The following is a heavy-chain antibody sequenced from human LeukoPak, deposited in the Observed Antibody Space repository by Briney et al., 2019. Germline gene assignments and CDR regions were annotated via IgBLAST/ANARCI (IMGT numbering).Heavy chain of an antibody. CDR1: GGTFSSYA. Sequence: ASVKVSCKASGGTFSSYAISWVRQAPGQGPEWMGGIIPIFGTANYAQKFQGRVTITADESTSTAYMELSSLRSEDTAVYYCARDRQDIVVVPAANYYYYGMDVWGKGTTVTVSS. CDR3: ARDRQDIVVVPAANYYYYGMDV. J-gene: IGHJ6*04. D-gene: IGHD2-2*01. CDR2: IIPIFGTA. V-gene: IGHV1-69*13.